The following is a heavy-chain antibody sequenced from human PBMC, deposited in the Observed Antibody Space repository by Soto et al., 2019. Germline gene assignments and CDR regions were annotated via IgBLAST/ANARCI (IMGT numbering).Heavy chain of an antibody. CDR1: GYTFTSYG. CDR3: ARIWELPPIPRRITWFDP. J-gene: IGHJ5*02. Sequence: ASVKVSCKASGYTFTSYGISWVRQAPGQGLEWMGWISAYNGNTNYAQKLQGRVTMTTDTSTSTAYMELRSLRSDDTAVYYCARIWELPPIPRRITWFDPWGQGTLVTVSS. CDR2: ISAYNGNT. D-gene: IGHD1-26*01. V-gene: IGHV1-18*01.